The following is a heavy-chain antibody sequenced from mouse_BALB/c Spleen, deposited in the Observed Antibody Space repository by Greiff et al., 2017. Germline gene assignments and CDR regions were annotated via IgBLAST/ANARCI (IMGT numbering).Heavy chain of an antibody. Sequence: EVQLQESGPGLVKPSQSLSLTCTVTGYSITSDYAWNWIRQFPGNKLEWMGYISYSGSTSYNPSLKSRISITRDTSKNQFFLQLNSVTTEDTATYYCARRVGYYRYEDAMDYWGQGTSVTVSS. D-gene: IGHD2-14*01. V-gene: IGHV3-2*02. CDR1: GYSITSDYA. CDR2: ISYSGST. J-gene: IGHJ4*01. CDR3: ARRVGYYRYEDAMDY.